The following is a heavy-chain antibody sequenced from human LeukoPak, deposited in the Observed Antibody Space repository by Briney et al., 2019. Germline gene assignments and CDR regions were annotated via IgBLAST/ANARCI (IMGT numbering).Heavy chain of an antibody. V-gene: IGHV1-2*02. J-gene: IGHJ6*02. CDR1: GYTFTGHY. CDR3: AREVVVVVAATYYYYGMDV. CDR2: INPNSGGT. Sequence: ASVKVSCKASGYTFTGHYMHWVRQAPGQGLEWMGWINPNSGGTNYAQKFQGRVTMTRDTSISTAYMELSRLRSDDTAVYYCAREVVVVVAATYYYYGMDVWGQGTTVTVSS. D-gene: IGHD2-15*01.